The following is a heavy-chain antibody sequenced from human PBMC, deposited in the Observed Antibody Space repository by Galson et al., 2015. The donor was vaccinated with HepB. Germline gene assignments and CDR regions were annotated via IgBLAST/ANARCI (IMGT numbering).Heavy chain of an antibody. CDR1: GESFNGYY. J-gene: IGHJ4*02. Sequence: LSLTCAVYGESFNGYYWSWIRQPPGKGLEWIGEINHSGSTNYNPSLKSRVTISVDTSKNQFSLKLSSVTAADTAVYYCARGPNWGSGFDYWGQGTLVTVSA. V-gene: IGHV4-34*01. CDR3: ARGPNWGSGFDY. CDR2: INHSGST. D-gene: IGHD7-27*01.